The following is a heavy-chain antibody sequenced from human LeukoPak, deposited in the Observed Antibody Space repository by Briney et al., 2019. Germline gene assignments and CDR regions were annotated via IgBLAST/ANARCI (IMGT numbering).Heavy chain of an antibody. CDR3: AREEELFFPYGMDV. V-gene: IGHV3-7*01. D-gene: IGHD3-10*01. CDR2: IKQDGSEK. J-gene: IGHJ6*02. Sequence: GGSLRLSCAASGFTFSSYWMSWVRQAPGKGLEWVANIKQDGSEKYYVDSVKGRFTISRDNAKNSLYLQMNSLRAEDTAVYYCAREEELFFPYGMDVWGQGTTATVSS. CDR1: GFTFSSYW.